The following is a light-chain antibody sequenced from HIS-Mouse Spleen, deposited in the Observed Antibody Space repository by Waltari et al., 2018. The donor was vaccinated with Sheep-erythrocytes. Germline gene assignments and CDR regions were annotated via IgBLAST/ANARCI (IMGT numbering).Light chain of an antibody. CDR1: SSDVGGDNY. J-gene: IGLJ2*01. CDR3: CSYAGSYTFVV. CDR2: DVS. V-gene: IGLV2-11*01. Sequence: QSALTPPRSVFGSPGQSVTISCTGTSSDVGGDNYVPWYQQHPGKPPKLMIYDVSKRPSGVPDRFSGSKSGNTASLTISGLQAEDEADYYCCSYAGSYTFVVFGGGTKLTVL.